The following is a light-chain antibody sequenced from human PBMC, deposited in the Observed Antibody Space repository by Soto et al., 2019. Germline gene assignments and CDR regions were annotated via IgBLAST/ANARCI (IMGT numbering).Light chain of an antibody. CDR3: QQRNSYPIT. Sequence: DIQLTQSPSFLSASVGDRVTITCRASQRISNYLAWYQQKPGKAPNLLIHTASTLQSGVPSRFSGSGSGTEFTLTTSSLQPEDCATYYCQQRNSYPITSGQRTRL. V-gene: IGKV1-9*01. J-gene: IGKJ5*01. CDR2: TAS. CDR1: QRISNY.